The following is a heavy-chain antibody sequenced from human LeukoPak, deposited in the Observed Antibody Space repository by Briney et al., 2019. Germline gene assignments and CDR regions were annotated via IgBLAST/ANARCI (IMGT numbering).Heavy chain of an antibody. V-gene: IGHV3-53*01. J-gene: IGHJ4*02. CDR2: IYSGGST. Sequence: GGSLRLSCAVSGLTVSSTYMSWVRQAPGKGLEWVSVIYSGGSTYYADSVKGRFTISRDNSKNTLYLQMNSLRAEVTAVYYCARDGSSGYYYAYFDYWGQGTLVTVSS. CDR3: ARDGSSGYYYAYFDY. D-gene: IGHD3-22*01. CDR1: GLTVSSTY.